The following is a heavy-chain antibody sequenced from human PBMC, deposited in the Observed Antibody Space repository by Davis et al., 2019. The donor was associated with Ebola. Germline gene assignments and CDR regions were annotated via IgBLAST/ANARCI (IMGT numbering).Heavy chain of an antibody. Sequence: AASVKVSCKASGYTFGDYYLHWVRQAPGQGLEWMGRFNPNSGGTNFEQKFQDRFTMTWDTSVTTAYMELRRLRSEDTAVYFCARGGVAYSDLDYWGQGTLVAVSS. D-gene: IGHD2-21*01. CDR1: GYTFGDYY. CDR2: FNPNSGGT. V-gene: IGHV1-2*06. J-gene: IGHJ4*02. CDR3: ARGGVAYSDLDY.